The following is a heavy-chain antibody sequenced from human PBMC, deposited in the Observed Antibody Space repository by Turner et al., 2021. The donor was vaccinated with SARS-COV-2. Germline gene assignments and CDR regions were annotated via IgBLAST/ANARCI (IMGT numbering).Heavy chain of an antibody. CDR2: IDHSGST. CDR1: GGSFRGFY. V-gene: IGHV4-34*01. Sequence: QVQLQVCGAGLFKPSDTLSLTCAIYGGSFRGFYWSWIRQPLEQGLEWIAKIDHSGSTNTNPSLKSRVTISVDTSKNQFSLKLSSVTAADTAVYYCARAGNCADGSCYFDYWGQGTLVTVSS. D-gene: IGHD2-15*01. J-gene: IGHJ4*02. CDR3: ARAGNCADGSCYFDY.